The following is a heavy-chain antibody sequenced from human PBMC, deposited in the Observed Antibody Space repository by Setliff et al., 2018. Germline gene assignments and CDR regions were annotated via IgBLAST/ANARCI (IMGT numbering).Heavy chain of an antibody. CDR1: GGSISSGGYY. CDR2: IDQSGIT. CDR3: ARGRRITMIVVPPGVFDI. Sequence: PSETLSLTCTVSGGSISSGGYYWSWIRQPPGKGPEWIGEIDQSGITNYNPSLKSRVTISIDTSKNQFSLRLSSVTATDTAVYYCARGRRITMIVVPPGVFDIWGQGTMVTVSS. J-gene: IGHJ3*02. D-gene: IGHD3-22*01. V-gene: IGHV4-39*07.